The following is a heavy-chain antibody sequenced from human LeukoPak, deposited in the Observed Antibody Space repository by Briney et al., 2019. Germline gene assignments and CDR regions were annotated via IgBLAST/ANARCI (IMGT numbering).Heavy chain of an antibody. D-gene: IGHD2-8*01. V-gene: IGHV1-46*01. CDR2: INPSGGST. CDR1: GYTFIHFY. CDR3: ARGYCTNGVCSNYFDY. J-gene: IGHJ4*02. Sequence: ASVKVSCKASGYTFIHFYLHWVRQAPGQGLEWMGIINPSGGSTNYAQKFQGRVTMTRDTSTSTVYMELSSLKSEDTAVYYCARGYCTNGVCSNYFDYWGQGTLVTVSS.